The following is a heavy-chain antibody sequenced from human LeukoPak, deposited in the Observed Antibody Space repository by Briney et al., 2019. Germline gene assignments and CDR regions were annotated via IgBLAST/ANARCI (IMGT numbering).Heavy chain of an antibody. Sequence: GESLRLSCAASGFTFSSYAMSWVRRAPGKGLEWVSGIGISGGSASYADSVKGRFTISRDNPRNTLYLQMNSLRAEDTAVYYCAREISRTGAFDIWGQGTMVTVSS. CDR3: AREISRTGAFDI. V-gene: IGHV3-23*01. CDR2: IGISGGSA. J-gene: IGHJ3*02. CDR1: GFTFSSYA. D-gene: IGHD3-3*02.